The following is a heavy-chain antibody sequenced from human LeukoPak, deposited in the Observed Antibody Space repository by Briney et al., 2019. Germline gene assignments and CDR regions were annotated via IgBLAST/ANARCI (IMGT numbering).Heavy chain of an antibody. D-gene: IGHD2-15*01. CDR2: IYYSAST. V-gene: IGHV4-59*01. J-gene: IGHJ6*02. CDR1: GGFNSSCY. CDR3: ARVGGGNFYYYGMDV. Sequence: SETLSLTCAVSGGFNSSCYWSWIRQPPGKVVEWSGYIYYSASTNYNPSLKSRVTISVDTSHNQVSLRLSSVTAADTAVYYCARVGGGNFYYYGMDVWGQGTTVTVSS.